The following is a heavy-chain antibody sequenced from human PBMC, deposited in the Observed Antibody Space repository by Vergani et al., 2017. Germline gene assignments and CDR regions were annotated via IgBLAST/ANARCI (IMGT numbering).Heavy chain of an antibody. Sequence: QVQLVQSGAEVKKPGASVKVSCKVSGYTLTELSMHWVRQAPGKGLEWMGWINPNSGGTNYAQKFQGRVTMTRDTSISTAYMELSRLRSDDTAVYYCARDGEAAAPRGMDVWGQGTTVTVSS. CDR3: ARDGEAAAPRGMDV. CDR1: GYTLTELS. CDR2: INPNSGGT. D-gene: IGHD6-13*01. V-gene: IGHV1-2*02. J-gene: IGHJ6*02.